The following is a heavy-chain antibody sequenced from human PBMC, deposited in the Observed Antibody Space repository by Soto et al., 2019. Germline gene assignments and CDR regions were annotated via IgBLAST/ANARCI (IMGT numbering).Heavy chain of an antibody. V-gene: IGHV3-53*01. CDR3: AREFRSGWYNYYYGMDV. CDR2: IYSGGST. D-gene: IGHD6-19*01. CDR1: GFTVSSNY. J-gene: IGHJ6*02. Sequence: EVQLVESGGGLIQPGGSLRLSCAASGFTVSSNYMSWVRQAPGKGLEWVSVIYSGGSTYYADSVKGRFTISRDNPKNTXYLQMNSLRAEDTAVYYCAREFRSGWYNYYYGMDVWGQGTTVTVSS.